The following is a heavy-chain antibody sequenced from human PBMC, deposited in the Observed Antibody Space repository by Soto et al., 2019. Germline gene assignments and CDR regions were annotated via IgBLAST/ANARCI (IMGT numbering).Heavy chain of an antibody. CDR3: ASMGRYFDWLSNSPYYYYYGMDV. J-gene: IGHJ6*02. CDR2: VNHSGST. V-gene: IGHV4-34*01. D-gene: IGHD3-9*01. CDR1: GGSFSGYY. Sequence: PSETLSLTCAVYGGSFSGYYWSWIRQPPGKGLEWIGEVNHSGSTNYNPSLKSRVTISVDTSKNQFSLKLSSVTAADTAVYYCASMGRYFDWLSNSPYYYYYGMDVWGQGTTVTVSS.